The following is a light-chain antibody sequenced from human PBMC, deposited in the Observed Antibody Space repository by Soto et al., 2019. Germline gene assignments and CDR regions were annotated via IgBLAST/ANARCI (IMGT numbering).Light chain of an antibody. Sequence: DIQMTQSPSSLSTSVGDRVTITCRASQSITNYLNWYQQKPGKVPKLLIYAASRLQSGVPSRFSGSGSGTDFTLTINSLQTEDFAIYYCQQSYITPWTFGQGTKVEIK. V-gene: IGKV1-39*01. CDR2: AAS. CDR3: QQSYITPWT. CDR1: QSITNY. J-gene: IGKJ1*01.